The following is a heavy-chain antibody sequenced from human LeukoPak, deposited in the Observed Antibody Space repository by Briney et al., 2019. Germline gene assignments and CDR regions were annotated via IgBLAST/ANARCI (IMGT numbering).Heavy chain of an antibody. D-gene: IGHD5-24*01. CDR3: ARDGDDYNYFDW. V-gene: IGHV3-74*01. CDR2: ISADGSST. CDR1: RFTFSTYW. Sequence: GGSLRLSCAASRFTFSTYWMHWVRQAPGKGLAWVSRISADGSSTTYADSVKGRFTISRDNAKNTLYLQMNSLRAEDTALYYCARDGDDYNYFDWWGEGALVTVSS. J-gene: IGHJ4*02.